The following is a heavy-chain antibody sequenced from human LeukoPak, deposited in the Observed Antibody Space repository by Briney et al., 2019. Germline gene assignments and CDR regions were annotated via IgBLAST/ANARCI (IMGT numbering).Heavy chain of an antibody. Sequence: GGSLRLSCAASGFTFSSYAMSWVRQAPGKGLEWVSGISTTGATYYADSVKGRFTISRDNSKNTLYLQMNSLRAEDTAVYYCAKTRPLDSSSWSHGDYWGQGTLVTVSS. D-gene: IGHD6-13*01. V-gene: IGHV3-23*01. CDR1: GFTFSSYA. CDR2: ISTTGAT. J-gene: IGHJ4*02. CDR3: AKTRPLDSSSWSHGDY.